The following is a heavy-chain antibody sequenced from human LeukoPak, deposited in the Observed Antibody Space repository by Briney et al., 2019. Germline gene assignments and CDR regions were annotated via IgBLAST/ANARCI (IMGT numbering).Heavy chain of an antibody. Sequence: SETLSLTCALYGGSFSSYYWSWIRQSPGKGLEWVGEINHRGDTNYHPSVKSRVTISVDTSKNQFSLKVTSLTAADTAVYFCARGPTISETGYFDYWGQGTLVTVSS. CDR3: ARGPTISETGYFDY. V-gene: IGHV4-34*01. CDR1: GGSFSSYY. D-gene: IGHD1-1*01. J-gene: IGHJ4*03. CDR2: INHRGDT.